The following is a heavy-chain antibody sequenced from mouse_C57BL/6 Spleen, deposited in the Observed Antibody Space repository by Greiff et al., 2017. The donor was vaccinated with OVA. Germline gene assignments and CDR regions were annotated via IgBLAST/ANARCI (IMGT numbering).Heavy chain of an antibody. CDR1: GYTFTSYW. D-gene: IGHD1-1*01. CDR2: IDPSDSYT. V-gene: IGHV1-50*01. Sequence: QVQLQQPGAELVKPGASVKLSCKASGYTFTSYWMQWVKQRPGQGLEWIGEIDPSDSYTNYNQKFKGKATLTVDTSSRTAYMQLSSLTSEDSAVYYCARRGEVVGDYWGQGTTLTVSS. J-gene: IGHJ2*01. CDR3: ARRGEVVGDY.